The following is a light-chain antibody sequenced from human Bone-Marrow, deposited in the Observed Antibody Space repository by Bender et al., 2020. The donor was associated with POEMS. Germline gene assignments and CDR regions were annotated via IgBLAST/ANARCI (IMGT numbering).Light chain of an antibody. CDR2: DVS. J-gene: IGLJ1*01. CDR3: SSYTSSSPLV. CDR1: SSDVGGYNY. V-gene: IGLV2-14*01. Sequence: QSALTQPASVSGSPGQSITISCTGTSSDVGGYNYVSWYQQTPGKAPKLMIYDVSNRPSGVSNRFSGSKSGNTASLTISGLQGEDEADYYCSSYTSSSPLVFGTGTKVPVL.